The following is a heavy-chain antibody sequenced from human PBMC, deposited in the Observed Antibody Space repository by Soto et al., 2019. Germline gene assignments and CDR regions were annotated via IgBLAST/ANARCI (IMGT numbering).Heavy chain of an antibody. CDR1: EFTFSTYA. CDR3: ARCHGFGLFYYYVMDV. CDR2: VAGDGGST. V-gene: IGHV3-23*01. Sequence: GGSLRLSCVDSEFTFSTYAMSWVRQAPGKGLEWVSGVAGDGGSTYYADSVKGRFTVSRDNSKSTLYLQMNSLRAEDTAVYYCARCHGFGLFYYYVMDVWGQGTTVTVSS. D-gene: IGHD3-10*01. J-gene: IGHJ6*02.